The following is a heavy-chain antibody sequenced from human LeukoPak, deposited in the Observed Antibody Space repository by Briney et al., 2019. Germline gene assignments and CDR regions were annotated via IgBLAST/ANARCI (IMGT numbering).Heavy chain of an antibody. CDR1: GFTFSGYS. CDR2: ISWNSGSI. CDR3: AKTGLGRGSWDPPFDY. J-gene: IGHJ4*02. D-gene: IGHD6-13*01. V-gene: IGHV3-9*01. Sequence: PGGSLRLSCAASGFTFSGYSMHWVRQAPGKGLEWVSGISWNSGSIGYADSVKGRFTISRDNAKNSLYLQMNSLRAEDTALYYCAKTGLGRGSWDPPFDYWGQGTLVTVSS.